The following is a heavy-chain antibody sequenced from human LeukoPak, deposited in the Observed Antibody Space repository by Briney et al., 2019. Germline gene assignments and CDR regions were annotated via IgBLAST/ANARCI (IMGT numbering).Heavy chain of an antibody. Sequence: SETLSLTCTVSGGFISSSRHYWGWIRQPPGKGLERIGNILYSGSTNYNPSLKSRVTISVDTSKNQFSLKLSSVTAADTADYYCVRRVAGSGYRDSWGQGTLVTVSS. D-gene: IGHD3-22*01. CDR2: ILYSGST. CDR3: VRRVAGSGYRDS. J-gene: IGHJ4*02. CDR1: GGFISSSRHY. V-gene: IGHV4-39*01.